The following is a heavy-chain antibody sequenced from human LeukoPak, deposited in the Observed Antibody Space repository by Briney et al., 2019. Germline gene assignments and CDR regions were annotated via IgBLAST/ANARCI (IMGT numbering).Heavy chain of an antibody. CDR1: GGSISSSNW. Sequence: SETLSLTCAVSGGSISSSNWWSWVRQPPGKGLEWIGEIHHSGSTNYNPSLKSRVTISVDKSKNQFSLKLSSVTAADTAVYYCARVGYYDSSGYYTEDYWGQGTLVTVSS. CDR3: ARVGYYDSSGYYTEDY. J-gene: IGHJ4*02. V-gene: IGHV4-4*02. CDR2: IHHSGST. D-gene: IGHD3-22*01.